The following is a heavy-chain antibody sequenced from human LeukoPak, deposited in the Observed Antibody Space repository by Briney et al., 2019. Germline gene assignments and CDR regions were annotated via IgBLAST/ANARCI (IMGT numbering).Heavy chain of an antibody. J-gene: IGHJ5*02. D-gene: IGHD1-1*01. CDR1: GASITSSSYC. V-gene: IGHV4-39*02. Sequence: SETLSLTCTASGASITSSSYCWGWIRQPPGKGLEWIGSICYSGSTYYNASLKSRVTISVDTSRTHFSLKLSSVTAADTAVYYCAREIQPWGQGTLVTVSS. CDR3: AREIQP. CDR2: ICYSGST.